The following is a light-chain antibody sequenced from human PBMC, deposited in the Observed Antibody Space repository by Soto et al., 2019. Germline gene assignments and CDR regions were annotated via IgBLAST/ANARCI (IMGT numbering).Light chain of an antibody. CDR1: QDISSY. V-gene: IGKV1-9*01. CDR3: QQFKTYPLT. CDR2: GAS. Sequence: DIQLTQSPSFLSASVGDRLTITCRTSQDISSYLAWYQQKPGKAPNLLIYGASTLQSGIPSRFRGSGSGTEFTLTISSLQSEDFATYFCQQFKTYPLTFGGGTKVEIK. J-gene: IGKJ4*01.